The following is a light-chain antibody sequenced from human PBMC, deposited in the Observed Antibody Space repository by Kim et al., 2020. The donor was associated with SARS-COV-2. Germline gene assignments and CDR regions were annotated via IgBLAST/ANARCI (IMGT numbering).Light chain of an antibody. Sequence: SYELTQPPSVSVSPGQTASITCSGDKLGDKYACWYQQKPGQSPVLVIYQDSKRPSRIPERFSGSNSGNTATLTISGTQAMDEADYYCQAWDSSTAVFGTG. CDR3: QAWDSSTAV. CDR1: KLGDKY. J-gene: IGLJ1*01. V-gene: IGLV3-1*01. CDR2: QDS.